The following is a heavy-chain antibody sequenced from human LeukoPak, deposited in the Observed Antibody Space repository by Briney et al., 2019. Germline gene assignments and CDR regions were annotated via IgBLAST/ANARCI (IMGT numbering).Heavy chain of an antibody. CDR1: GYTFTSYY. CDR3: ASFGIAVAGFDY. CDR2: INPSGGST. J-gene: IGHJ4*02. D-gene: IGHD6-19*01. V-gene: IGHV1-46*01. Sequence: ASVKVSCKASGYTFTSYYMHWVRQAPGQGLEWMGIINPSGGSTSYAQKFQGRVTMTRDTSTSTVYMEPSSLRSEDTAVYYCASFGIAVAGFDYWGQGTLVTVSS.